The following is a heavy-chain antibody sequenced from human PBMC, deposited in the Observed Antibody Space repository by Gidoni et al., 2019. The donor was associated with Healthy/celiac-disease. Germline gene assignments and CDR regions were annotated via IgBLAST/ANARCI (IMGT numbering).Heavy chain of an antibody. CDR3: AREGIAVAGSFFDY. Sequence: EVQLVESGGGLVKPGGSLRLSCAASGFTFSSHSMNWVRQAPGKGLELVSSISSRSSYISYADSVKGRFTISRDNAKNSLYLQMNSLRAEDTAVYYCAREGIAVAGSFFDYWGQGTLVTVSS. CDR2: ISSRSSYI. D-gene: IGHD6-19*01. V-gene: IGHV3-21*01. CDR1: GFTFSSHS. J-gene: IGHJ4*02.